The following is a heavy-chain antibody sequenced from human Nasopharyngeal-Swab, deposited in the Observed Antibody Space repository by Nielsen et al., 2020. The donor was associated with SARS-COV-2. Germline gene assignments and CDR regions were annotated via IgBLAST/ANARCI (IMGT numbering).Heavy chain of an antibody. D-gene: IGHD6-13*01. CDR2: IYTSGSA. J-gene: IGHJ4*02. V-gene: IGHV4-61*02. Sequence: LRLSCSVSGGSISSGSYFWSWIRQPAGKGLEWIGRIYTSGSAGYNPPLKSRVTISVDTSKNQFSLKLSSVTAADTAVYYCARGVLAAGPYYFDHWGQGTLVTVSS. CDR1: GGSISSGSYF. CDR3: ARGVLAAGPYYFDH.